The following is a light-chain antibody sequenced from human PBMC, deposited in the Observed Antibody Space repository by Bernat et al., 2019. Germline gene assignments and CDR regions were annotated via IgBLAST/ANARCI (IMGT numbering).Light chain of an antibody. CDR2: DVS. CDR1: SSDVGAYNY. CDR3: SSYTSTTTPYV. Sequence: QSALTQPASVSGSPGQSITISCTGTSSDVGAYNYVSWYQQHPGKAPKVMIYDVSNRPSGVSNRFSGSKSGNTASLTISVLQAEDEADYYCSSYTSTTTPYVFGTGTKVTVL. V-gene: IGLV2-14*03. J-gene: IGLJ1*01.